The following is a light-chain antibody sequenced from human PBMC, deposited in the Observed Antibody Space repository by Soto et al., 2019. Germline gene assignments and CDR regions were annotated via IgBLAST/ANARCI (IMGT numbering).Light chain of an antibody. V-gene: IGLV4-69*01. Sequence: QSVLTQSPSASASLGASVKLTCTLSSGHSSYAITWLQQQPEKGPRYLMKVNMDSSHSKGDGIPDRFSGSSSGTERYLTISSLQSEDEAHYYCQTWGAGFRVFGGGTKLTVL. CDR1: SGHSSYA. CDR2: VNMDSSH. J-gene: IGLJ3*02. CDR3: QTWGAGFRV.